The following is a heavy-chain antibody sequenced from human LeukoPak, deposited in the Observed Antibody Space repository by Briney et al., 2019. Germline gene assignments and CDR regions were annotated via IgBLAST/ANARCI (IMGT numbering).Heavy chain of an antibody. Sequence: SETLSLTCAVYGGSFSGYYWSWIRQPPGKGLEWIGYIYYSGSTNYNPSLKSRVTISVDTSKNQFSLKLSSVTAADTAVYYCARLRSSEADGTDLDYWGQGTLVTVSS. D-gene: IGHD1-7*01. J-gene: IGHJ4*02. CDR2: IYYSGST. V-gene: IGHV4-59*08. CDR3: ARLRSSEADGTDLDY. CDR1: GGSFSGYY.